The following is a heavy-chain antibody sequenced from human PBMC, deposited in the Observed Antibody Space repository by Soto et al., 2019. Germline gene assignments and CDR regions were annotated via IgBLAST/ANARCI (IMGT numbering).Heavy chain of an antibody. Sequence: QVQLQESGPGLVKPSETLSLTCTVSGGSISRYYWSWIRQPPGKGLEWIGYIYYSGSTNYNASLKSRVTISVDTSKNQFSLKLSSVTAADTAVYYCARVGGYCSGGSCYQDYGDYAYFDLWGRGTLVTVSS. CDR2: IYYSGST. CDR3: ARVGGYCSGGSCYQDYGDYAYFDL. CDR1: GGSISRYY. V-gene: IGHV4-59*01. J-gene: IGHJ2*01. D-gene: IGHD2-15*01.